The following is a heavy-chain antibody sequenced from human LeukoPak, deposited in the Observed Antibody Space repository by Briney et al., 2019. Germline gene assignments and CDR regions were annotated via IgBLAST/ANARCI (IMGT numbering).Heavy chain of an antibody. V-gene: IGHV1-2*02. CDR1: GYTFPXXX. Sequence: VSCXASGYTFPXXXXHWVXQXPXXXLXXMXXXNPNSGGSNCAQKFQGRVTMTRETSISTAYMELSRLSSDDTAVYYCARVQVSDDXWGXFDYWGQGTLVTVSS. CDR2: XNPNSGGS. CDR3: ARVQVSDDXWGXFDY. J-gene: IGHJ4*02. D-gene: IGHD7-27*01.